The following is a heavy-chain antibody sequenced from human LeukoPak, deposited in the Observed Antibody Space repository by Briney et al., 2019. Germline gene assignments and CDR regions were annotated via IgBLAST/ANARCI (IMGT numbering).Heavy chain of an antibody. Sequence: SETLSPPRAVYGGAFSGYYWGWVRQPPGEGLGWIGEINHSGSTNYNPSLKSRVTISVDTSKNQFSLKLSSVTAADTAVYYCAREPGPGYCSGGSCCALDYWGQGTLVTVSS. CDR1: GGAFSGYY. V-gene: IGHV4-34*01. CDR2: INHSGST. J-gene: IGHJ4*02. D-gene: IGHD2-15*01. CDR3: AREPGPGYCSGGSCCALDY.